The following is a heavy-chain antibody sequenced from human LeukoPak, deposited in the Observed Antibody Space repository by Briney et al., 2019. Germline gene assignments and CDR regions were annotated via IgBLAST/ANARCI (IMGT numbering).Heavy chain of an antibody. V-gene: IGHV3-23*01. CDR2: ISNNGGYT. CDR3: AKQLGYCSDGSCYFPY. Sequence: GGSLRLSCAASGFTFSSTAMSWVRQAPGKGLEWVSAISNNGGYTYYADSVQGRFTISRDNSKSTPCLQMNSLRAEDTAVYYCAKQLGYCSDGSCYFPYWGQGTLVTVSS. J-gene: IGHJ4*02. D-gene: IGHD2-15*01. CDR1: GFTFSSTA.